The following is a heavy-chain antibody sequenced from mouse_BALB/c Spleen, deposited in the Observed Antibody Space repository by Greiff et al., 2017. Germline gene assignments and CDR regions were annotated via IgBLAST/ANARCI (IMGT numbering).Heavy chain of an antibody. CDR1: GFTFSSYT. Sequence: EVKLVESGGGLVQPGGSLKLSCAASGFTFSSYTMSWVRQTPEKRLEWVAYISNGGGSTYYPDTVKGRFTISRDNAKNTLYLQMSSLKSEDTAMYYCARHEYYYGYYAMDYWGQGTSVTVSS. J-gene: IGHJ4*01. CDR3: ARHEYYYGYYAMDY. D-gene: IGHD1-1*01. V-gene: IGHV5-12-2*01. CDR2: ISNGGGST.